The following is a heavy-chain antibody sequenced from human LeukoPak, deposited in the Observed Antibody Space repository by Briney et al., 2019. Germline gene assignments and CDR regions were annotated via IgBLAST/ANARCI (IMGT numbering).Heavy chain of an antibody. V-gene: IGHV4-38-2*02. CDR2: IYHSGST. J-gene: IGHJ4*02. Sequence: PSETLSLTCTVSGYSISSGYYWGWIRPPAGKGLEWIGIIYHSGSTYYNPSLKRRVTISVDTSKNQFSLKLSSVTAADTAVYYCARSYSSSSTMAFDYWGQGTLVTVSS. CDR3: ARSYSSSSTMAFDY. D-gene: IGHD6-6*01. CDR1: GYSISSGYY.